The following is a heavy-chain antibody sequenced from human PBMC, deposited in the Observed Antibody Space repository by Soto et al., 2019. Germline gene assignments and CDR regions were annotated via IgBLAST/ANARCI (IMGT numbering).Heavy chain of an antibody. CDR2: IYHTGRT. CDR1: GYSVNSAY. J-gene: IGHJ4*02. D-gene: IGHD6-6*01. V-gene: IGHV4-31*03. Sequence: QVQLQEMGPGLVKPSQTLTVTCTVSGYSVNSAYWSWIRQLPGKGLEWMGNIYHTGRTFYNPSLKSRRAISIDTSKPLFSLKLRSVTASDTAVYYCARTDAYNSSFFDSWGQGTVVTVSS. CDR3: ARTDAYNSSFFDS.